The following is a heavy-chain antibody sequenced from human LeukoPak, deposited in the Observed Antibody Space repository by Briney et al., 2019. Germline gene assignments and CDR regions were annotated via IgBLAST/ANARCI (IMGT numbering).Heavy chain of an antibody. CDR3: VGEEYGTGSYYKSSD. J-gene: IGHJ4*02. D-gene: IGHD3-10*01. V-gene: IGHV4-59*08. Sequence: PSETLSLTCTVSGGSISSYYWSWIRQPPGKGLEWIAFIYYSGSTKYNPSLKSRVTISVDTSKNQFSLRLTSVTAADTAVYYCVGEEYGTGSYYKSSDWGQGTLVTVSS. CDR2: IYYSGST. CDR1: GGSISSYY.